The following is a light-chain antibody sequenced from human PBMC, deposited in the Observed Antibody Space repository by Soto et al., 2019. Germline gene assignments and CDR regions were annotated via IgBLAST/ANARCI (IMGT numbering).Light chain of an antibody. V-gene: IGKV1-9*01. Sequence: DIQLTQSPSFLSASVGDRVTITCRASQDISSHLAWYQQKPGNAPKLLIYAASTLQSGVPSGFGGSGSGTEFTLTITSLQPEDFATYYCQQVNTYPLTFGGGTKVEIK. CDR2: AAS. CDR3: QQVNTYPLT. J-gene: IGKJ4*02. CDR1: QDISSH.